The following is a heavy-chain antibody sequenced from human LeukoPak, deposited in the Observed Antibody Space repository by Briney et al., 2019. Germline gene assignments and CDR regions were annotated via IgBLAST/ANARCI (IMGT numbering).Heavy chain of an antibody. V-gene: IGHV1-3*01. Sequence: ASVKVSCKASGYTFTSYAMHWVRQAPGQRLEWMGWINAGNGNTKYSQKFQGRVTITRDTSASTAYMELSGLRSEDTAVYYCARGALLWFGETYYYYGMDVWGKGTTVTVSS. D-gene: IGHD3-10*01. J-gene: IGHJ6*04. CDR2: INAGNGNT. CDR3: ARGALLWFGETYYYYGMDV. CDR1: GYTFTSYA.